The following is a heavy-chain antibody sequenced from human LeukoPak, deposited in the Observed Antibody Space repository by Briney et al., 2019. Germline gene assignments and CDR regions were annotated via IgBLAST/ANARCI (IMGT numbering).Heavy chain of an antibody. Sequence: GGSLRLSCAASGFTFSSYSMNWVRQAPGKGLEWVSSISSSSSYIYYADSVKGRFTISRDNSKNTLYVQVNSLGTEDTATYYCAKGSYYDSSGSFYFDYWGQGTLVTVSS. V-gene: IGHV3-21*04. J-gene: IGHJ4*02. CDR1: GFTFSSYS. CDR2: ISSSSSYI. D-gene: IGHD3-22*01. CDR3: AKGSYYDSSGSFYFDY.